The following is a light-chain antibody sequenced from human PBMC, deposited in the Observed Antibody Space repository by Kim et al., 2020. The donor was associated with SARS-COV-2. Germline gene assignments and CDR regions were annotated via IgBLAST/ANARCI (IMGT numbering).Light chain of an antibody. CDR3: NSRDSNDYVV. J-gene: IGLJ2*01. CDR2: GKD. Sequence: VALGQTVRITCQGDSLRTYYASWYQQKPGQAPKVVIYGKDNRPSGVPDRFSGSSSGNTAYLTITGTQAGDEADYYCNSRDSNDYVVFGGGTKVTVL. CDR1: SLRTYY. V-gene: IGLV3-19*01.